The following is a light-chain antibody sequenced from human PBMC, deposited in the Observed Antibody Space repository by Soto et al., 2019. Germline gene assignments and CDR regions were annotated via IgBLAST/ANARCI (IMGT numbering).Light chain of an antibody. CDR3: SSYTSSSTLL. Sequence: QSALTQPASVSGSPGQSITISCTGTSSDLGGYNYVSWYQQHPGKGPKLMIYEVTNRPSGVSNRFSGSKSGNTASLTISGLQADDETDYYCSSYTSSSTLLFGGGTKLTVL. J-gene: IGLJ3*02. CDR1: SSDLGGYNY. CDR2: EVT. V-gene: IGLV2-14*01.